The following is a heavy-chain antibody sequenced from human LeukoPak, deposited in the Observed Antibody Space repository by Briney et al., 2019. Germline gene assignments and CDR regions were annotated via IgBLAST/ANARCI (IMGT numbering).Heavy chain of an antibody. D-gene: IGHD2/OR15-2a*01. CDR2: IIPIFGTA. Sequence: ASVKVSCKASGGTFSSYAISWVRQAPGQGLEWMGGIIPIFGTANYAQKFQGRVTITTDESTSTAYMELSSLRSEDTAVYYCASSQGGIYYSDYWGQGTLVTVSS. CDR3: ASSQGGIYYSDY. J-gene: IGHJ4*02. CDR1: GGTFSSYA. V-gene: IGHV1-69*05.